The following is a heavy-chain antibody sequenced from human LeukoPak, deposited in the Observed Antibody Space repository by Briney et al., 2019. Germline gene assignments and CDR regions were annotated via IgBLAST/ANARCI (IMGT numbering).Heavy chain of an antibody. V-gene: IGHV3-23*01. CDR2: ISNSGGST. CDR1: GFTFSNYA. J-gene: IGHJ4*02. D-gene: IGHD6-13*01. Sequence: GGSLRLSCAASGFTFSNYAMSWVRQPPGQGLEWVSTISNSGGSTYYADSVKGRFTISRDNSKNTLYVQMNSLRDDDTAVYYCAKRGSSSWFPVDYWGQGTLVTVSS. CDR3: AKRGSSSWFPVDY.